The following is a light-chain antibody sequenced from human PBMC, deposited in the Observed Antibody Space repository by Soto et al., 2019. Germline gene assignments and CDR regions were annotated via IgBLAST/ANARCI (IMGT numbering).Light chain of an antibody. CDR1: QSVSDY. Sequence: EIVLTQSPATLSLSPGERATLSCRASQSVSDYIAWYQQKPGQAPRLLIYDTSNRATGVPARFSGSGSGTDFTLTISHLEPEDFAVYYCQQRTNWLTFGGGTKVEIK. V-gene: IGKV3-11*01. CDR3: QQRTNWLT. CDR2: DTS. J-gene: IGKJ4*01.